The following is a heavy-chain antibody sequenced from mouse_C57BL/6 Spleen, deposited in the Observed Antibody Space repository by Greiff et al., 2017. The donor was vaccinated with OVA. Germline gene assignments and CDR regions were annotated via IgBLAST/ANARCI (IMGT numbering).Heavy chain of an antibody. V-gene: IGHV14-4*01. CDR1: GFNIKDDY. CDR3: TTGTPFAY. CDR2: IDPENGDT. D-gene: IGHD3-3*01. J-gene: IGHJ3*01. Sequence: VQLQPSWAELVMPGASVKLSCTASGFNIKDDYMHWVKQRPEQGLEWIGWIDPENGDTEYASKFQGKATITADTSSNTAYLQLSSLTSEDTAVYYCTTGTPFAYWGQGTLVTVSA.